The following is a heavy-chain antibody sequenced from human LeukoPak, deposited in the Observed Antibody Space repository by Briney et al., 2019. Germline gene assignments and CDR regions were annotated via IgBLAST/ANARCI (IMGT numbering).Heavy chain of an antibody. CDR2: ISSSGSTI. CDR1: GCTFSDYY. D-gene: IGHD2/OR15-2a*01. V-gene: IGHV3-11*04. Sequence: GGSLRLSCAASGCTFSDYYRSWIRQAPEKGLEWVSYISSSGSTIYYADSVKGRFTISRDNAKNSLYLQMNSLRAEDTAVYYCASSVRIEPFDYWGQGTLVTVSS. J-gene: IGHJ4*02. CDR3: ASSVRIEPFDY.